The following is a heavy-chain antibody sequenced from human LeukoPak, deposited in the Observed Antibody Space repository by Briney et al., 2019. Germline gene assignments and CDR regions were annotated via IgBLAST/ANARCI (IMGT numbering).Heavy chain of an antibody. V-gene: IGHV4-34*01. CDR1: GGSFSGYY. Sequence: PSETLSLTCAVHGGSFSGYYWSWIRQPPGRGLEWIGEINHSGSTNYNPSLKSRVTISVDTSKNQFSLKLSSVTAADTAVYYCARGVGRGSGSYGFDYWGQGTLVTVSS. D-gene: IGHD3-10*01. CDR3: ARGVGRGSGSYGFDY. CDR2: INHSGST. J-gene: IGHJ4*02.